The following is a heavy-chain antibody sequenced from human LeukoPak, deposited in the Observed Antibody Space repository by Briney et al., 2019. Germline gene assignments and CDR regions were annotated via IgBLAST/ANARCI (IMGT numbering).Heavy chain of an antibody. Sequence: GGSLRLSCARSGFTFTNSWMHWVRQAPGKGLEWVANIKQDGSEKYYVGSVKGRFTISRDNAKNSLYLQMNSLRAEDTAVYYCATTSSGYSYGYPYYFDYWGQGTLVTVSS. V-gene: IGHV3-7*01. CDR1: GFTFTNSW. D-gene: IGHD5-18*01. CDR2: IKQDGSEK. CDR3: ATTSSGYSYGYPYYFDY. J-gene: IGHJ4*02.